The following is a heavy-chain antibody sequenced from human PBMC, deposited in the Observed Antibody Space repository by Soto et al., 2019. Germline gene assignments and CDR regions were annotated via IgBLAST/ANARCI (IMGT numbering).Heavy chain of an antibody. V-gene: IGHV3-73*02. CDR1: GFTFRGSS. D-gene: IGHD3-10*01. Sequence: VQLVESGGGLVQPGGSLKLSCVASGFTFRGSSIHWVRQASGKGLEWVGRIRSKANTYATAYAESVKGRFTMSRDESKNTAYLEMNSLKTDDTAISYCTRRDDIGTFDSHYWGEGTLVTVSS. CDR2: IRSKANTYAT. CDR3: TRRDDIGTFDSHY. J-gene: IGHJ4*02.